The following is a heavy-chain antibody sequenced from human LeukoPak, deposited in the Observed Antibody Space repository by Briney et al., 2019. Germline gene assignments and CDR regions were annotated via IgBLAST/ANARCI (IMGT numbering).Heavy chain of an antibody. Sequence: SETLSLTCTVSGGSISSSSYYWGWIRQPPGKGLEWIGSIYYSGSTYYNPSLKSRVTISVDTSKNPFSLKLSSVTAADTAVYYCARHESFPYYYDSSGYYSAFDIWGQGTMVTVSS. J-gene: IGHJ3*02. V-gene: IGHV4-39*01. CDR3: ARHESFPYYYDSSGYYSAFDI. CDR2: IYYSGST. CDR1: GGSISSSSYY. D-gene: IGHD3-22*01.